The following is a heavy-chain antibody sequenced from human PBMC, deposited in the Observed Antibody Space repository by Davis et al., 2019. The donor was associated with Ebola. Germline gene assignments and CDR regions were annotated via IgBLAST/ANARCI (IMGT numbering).Heavy chain of an antibody. CDR3: ARGSRNMDV. CDR1: GFSFSTYV. Sequence: GESLKISCAASGFSFSTYVMTWVRQAPEKGLEWVSAISSGSDITYYADSVKGRFTISRDNAKDSLYLQMNSLRAEDTAVYYCARGSRNMDVWGQGTTVTVSS. V-gene: IGHV3-21*04. CDR2: ISSGSDIT. J-gene: IGHJ6*02.